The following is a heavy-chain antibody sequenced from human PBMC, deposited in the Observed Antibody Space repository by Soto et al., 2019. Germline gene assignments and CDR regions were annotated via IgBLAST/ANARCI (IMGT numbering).Heavy chain of an antibody. CDR3: AREVWGLGL. J-gene: IGHJ3*01. CDR1: GYTFTNYY. Sequence: QVQLVQSGTEVKKPGASVKVSCKTSGYTFTNYYMHWVRQAPGQGLEWMGIINPNGGATTYAQKFQGRVTMTRDTSTSTVYMELSSLRSEDTALYYCAREVWGLGLWGQGTMVNVSS. D-gene: IGHD3-16*01. CDR2: INPNGGAT. V-gene: IGHV1-46*01.